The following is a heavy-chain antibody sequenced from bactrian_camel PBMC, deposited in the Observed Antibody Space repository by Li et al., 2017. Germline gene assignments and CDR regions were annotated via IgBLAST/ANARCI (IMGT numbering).Heavy chain of an antibody. D-gene: IGHD3*01. J-gene: IGHJ4*01. CDR1: GYTYDTYC. CDR2: INANGGS. Sequence: VQLVESGGGSVQAGGSLRLSCAAPGYTYDTYCMGRFRQAPGKEREGVAFINANGGSNYADSVKGRFTISQDTAKNTVYLQMNSLKPEDTAIYYCAAAKGLPDLLRGGYLSARSYNYWGRGTQVTVS. V-gene: IGHV3S60*01. CDR3: AAAKGLPDLLRGGYLSARSYNY.